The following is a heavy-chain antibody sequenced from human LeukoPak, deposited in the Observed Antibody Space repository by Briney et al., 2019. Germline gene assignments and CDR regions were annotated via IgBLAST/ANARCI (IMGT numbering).Heavy chain of an antibody. CDR2: IIPMRGTA. CDR1: GYTFTSYG. J-gene: IGHJ5*02. CDR3: ARDVSSTGPNWFDP. D-gene: IGHD2-2*01. V-gene: IGHV1-69*04. Sequence: ASVKVSCKASGYTFTSYGISWVRQAPGQGLEWMGRIIPMRGTANYAQKFQGRVTITADKSTSTAYMELSSLRSEDTAVYYCARDVSSTGPNWFDPWGQGTLVTVSS.